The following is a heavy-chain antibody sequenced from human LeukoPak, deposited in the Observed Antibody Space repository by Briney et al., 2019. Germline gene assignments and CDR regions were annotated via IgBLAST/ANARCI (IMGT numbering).Heavy chain of an antibody. D-gene: IGHD3-3*01. CDR2: ISSSSSTI. CDR1: GFTFSSYS. V-gene: IGHV3-48*01. Sequence: GGSLRLSCAASGFTFSSYSMNWVRQAPGKGLEWVSYISSSSSTIYYADSVKGRFTISRDNAKNSLYLQMNSLRAEDTAVYYCARGPYHFGDFWSGYGPSHLDYWGQGTLVTVSS. J-gene: IGHJ4*02. CDR3: ARGPYHFGDFWSGYGPSHLDY.